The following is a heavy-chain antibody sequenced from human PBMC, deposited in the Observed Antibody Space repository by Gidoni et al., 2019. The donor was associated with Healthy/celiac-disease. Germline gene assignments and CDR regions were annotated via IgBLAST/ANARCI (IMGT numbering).Heavy chain of an antibody. Sequence: EVQLVESGGGLVQPGGSLRLPCAASGFTFSSYWMRWVRQAPGKGLAWVDNIKQDGSEKYYVDSVKGRFTISRDNAKNSLYLQMNSLRAEDTAVYYCARSGIVGATPFDYWGQGTLVTVSS. CDR1: GFTFSSYW. D-gene: IGHD1-26*01. J-gene: IGHJ4*02. V-gene: IGHV3-7*01. CDR2: IKQDGSEK. CDR3: ARSGIVGATPFDY.